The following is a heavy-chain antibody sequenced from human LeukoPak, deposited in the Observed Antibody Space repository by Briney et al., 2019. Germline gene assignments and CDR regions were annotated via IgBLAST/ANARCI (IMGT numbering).Heavy chain of an antibody. Sequence: GGSLRLSCTASGFTFSSYAMSWVRQAPGKGLEWVSVISDSRSTYYADAVKGRFTISRDNSKNSLYLQMNSLRAEDTALYYCAKSRSSGLAQSSIDYWGQGTLVTVSS. V-gene: IGHV3-23*01. D-gene: IGHD3-22*01. CDR2: ISDSRST. CDR1: GFTFSSYA. J-gene: IGHJ4*02. CDR3: AKSRSSGLAQSSIDY.